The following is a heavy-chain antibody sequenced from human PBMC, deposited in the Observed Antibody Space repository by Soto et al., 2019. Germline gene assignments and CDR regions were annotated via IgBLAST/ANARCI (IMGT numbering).Heavy chain of an antibody. J-gene: IGHJ6*02. CDR1: GFTFSSYG. V-gene: IGHV3-30*18. CDR3: SKAITTFGGVIVSYYYYGMDA. CDR2: ISYDGSNK. D-gene: IGHD3-16*02. Sequence: QVQLVESGGGVVQPGRSLRLSCAASGFTFSSYGMHWVRQAPGKGLEWVAVISYDGSNKYYADSVKGRVTISRDNSNNTLYLQMTSLRAESKAVYYCSKAITTFGGVIVSYYYYGMDAWGQGTTVTVSS.